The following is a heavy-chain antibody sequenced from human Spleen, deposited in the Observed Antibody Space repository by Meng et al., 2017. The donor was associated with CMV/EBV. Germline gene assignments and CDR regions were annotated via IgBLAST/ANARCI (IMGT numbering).Heavy chain of an antibody. V-gene: IGHV3-23*01. J-gene: IGHJ4*02. D-gene: IGHD6-13*01. Sequence: SGFTFSSFAMSWVRQAPGKGLEWDSAITASGGSTYYADSVKGRFTISRDNSKNTLYLQMNSLRAEDTAVYYCAKAYSGSWYREYYDYWGQGTLVTVSS. CDR2: ITASGGST. CDR3: AKAYSGSWYREYYDY. CDR1: GFTFSSFA.